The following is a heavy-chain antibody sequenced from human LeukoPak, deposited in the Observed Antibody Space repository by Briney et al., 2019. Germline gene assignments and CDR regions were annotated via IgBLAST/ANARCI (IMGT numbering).Heavy chain of an antibody. CDR3: ASQPRYCSGGSCSHAFDI. CDR2: IYYSGST. D-gene: IGHD2-15*01. J-gene: IGHJ3*02. Sequence: SETLSLTCTVSGGSISSYYWSWIRQPPGKGLEWIGYIYYSGSTNYNPSLKSRVTISVDTSKNQFSLKLSSVTAADTAVYYCASQPRYCSGGSCSHAFDIWGQGTMVTVSS. CDR1: GGSISSYY. V-gene: IGHV4-59*01.